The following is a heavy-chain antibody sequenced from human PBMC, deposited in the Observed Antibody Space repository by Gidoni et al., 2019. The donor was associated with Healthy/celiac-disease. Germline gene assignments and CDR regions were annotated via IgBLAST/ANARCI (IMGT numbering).Heavy chain of an antibody. Sequence: EVQLLACGGGLVQPGGSMRLSCAAPGFTFSRYAMSWDRQAPGKVLEWVSAIRGSGGSTYYADSVKGRFTISSDNSKNTLYLQMNSLRAEDTAVYYCAKATTPFSSTSCLFDYWGQGTLVTVSS. CDR1: GFTFSRYA. CDR2: IRGSGGST. CDR3: AKATTPFSSTSCLFDY. J-gene: IGHJ4*02. V-gene: IGHV3-23*01. D-gene: IGHD2-2*01.